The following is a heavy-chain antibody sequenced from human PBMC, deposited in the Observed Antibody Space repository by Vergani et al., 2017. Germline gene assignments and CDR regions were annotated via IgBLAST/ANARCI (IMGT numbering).Heavy chain of an antibody. CDR2: ISGSGGST. Sequence: EVQLLESGGGLVQPGGSLRLSCAASGFTFSSYAMSWVRQAPGKGVEWVSAISGSGGSTNYADSVKGRFTISGDNAKNTLYLQMNGLRAEDTAVYYCANAYWLPSYAYYYGMDVWGQGTTVTVSS. CDR1: GFTFSSYA. D-gene: IGHD3-9*01. CDR3: ANAYWLPSYAYYYGMDV. J-gene: IGHJ6*02. V-gene: IGHV3-23*01.